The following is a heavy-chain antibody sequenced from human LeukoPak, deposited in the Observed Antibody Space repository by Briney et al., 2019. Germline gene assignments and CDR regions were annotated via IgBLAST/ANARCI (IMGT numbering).Heavy chain of an antibody. CDR3: AKDQDANYFDY. V-gene: IGHV3-23*01. CDR1: GFTFSSYA. D-gene: IGHD2-8*01. Sequence: GGSLRLSCAASGFTFSSYAMSWVRQTPGKGLGWVSAISASGGSTYYADSVRGRFSISRDNSKNTLYLQMNSLRAEDTAVYYCAKDQDANYFDYWGQGTLVTVSS. CDR2: ISASGGST. J-gene: IGHJ4*02.